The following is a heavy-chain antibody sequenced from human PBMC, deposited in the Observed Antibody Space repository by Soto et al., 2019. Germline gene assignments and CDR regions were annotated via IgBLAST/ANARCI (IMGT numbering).Heavy chain of an antibody. CDR1: GYTFTSYD. J-gene: IGHJ4*02. CDR2: MNPNSGNT. Sequence: QVQLVQSGAEVKKPGASVKVSCKASGYTFTSYDINWVRQATGQGLEWMGWMNPNSGNTGYAQKFQGRVTMTRNTSISTAYMELSSLRSEDTAVYYCARGPNVYYDSSGISKFDYWGQGTLVTVSS. V-gene: IGHV1-8*01. D-gene: IGHD3-22*01. CDR3: ARGPNVYYDSSGISKFDY.